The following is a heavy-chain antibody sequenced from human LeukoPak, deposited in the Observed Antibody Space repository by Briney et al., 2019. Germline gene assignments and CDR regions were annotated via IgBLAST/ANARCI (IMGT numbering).Heavy chain of an antibody. D-gene: IGHD6-19*01. CDR3: AKDRWYSSGWYLFDY. J-gene: IGHJ4*02. CDR1: GFIVSSNY. Sequence: PGGSLRLSCAGSGFIVSSNYMSWVRQAPGKGLEWVAVISYDGSNKYYADSVKGRFTISRDNSKNTLYLQMNSLRAEDTAVYYCAKDRWYSSGWYLFDYWGQGTLVTVSS. CDR2: ISYDGSNK. V-gene: IGHV3-30*18.